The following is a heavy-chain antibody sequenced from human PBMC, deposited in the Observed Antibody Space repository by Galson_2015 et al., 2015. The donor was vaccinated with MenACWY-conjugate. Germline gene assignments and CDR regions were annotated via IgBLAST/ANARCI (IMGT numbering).Heavy chain of an antibody. D-gene: IGHD3-16*01. CDR2: IYSSGDT. Sequence: SLRLSCAASGFTVSSNYMSWVRQAPGKGLEWVSVIYSSGDTDYADSVKGRFTISRDNSKNTLYLQMNSLTAEDTAVYYCARDQSLSHWGQGTLVSVSS. CDR3: ARDQSLSH. CDR1: GFTVSSNY. V-gene: IGHV3-53*01. J-gene: IGHJ4*02.